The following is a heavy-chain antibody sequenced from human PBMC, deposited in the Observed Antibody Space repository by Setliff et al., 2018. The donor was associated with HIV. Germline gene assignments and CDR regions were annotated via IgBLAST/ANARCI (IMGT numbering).Heavy chain of an antibody. V-gene: IGHV4-39*01. CDR2: IYYSENT. CDR3: ATLRWLRSKHSDY. Sequence: KTSETLSLTCTVSGGSITNSNYYWGWFRQPPGKGLTWIGAIYYSENTYYNPSLKSRVTMSVDTSKNQFSLTLRSVTAADTAVHFCATLRWLRSKHSDYWGQGILVTVSS. CDR1: GGSITNSNYY. D-gene: IGHD5-12*01. J-gene: IGHJ4*01.